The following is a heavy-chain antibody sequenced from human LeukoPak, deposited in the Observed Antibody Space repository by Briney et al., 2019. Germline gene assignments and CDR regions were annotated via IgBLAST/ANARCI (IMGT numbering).Heavy chain of an antibody. Sequence: ASVKVSCKVSGYTLTELSMHWVRQAPGKGLEWMGGFDPGDGETIYAQKFQGRVTMTEDTSTDTAYMELSSLRSEDTAVYYCATGLSDSSSSPFDYWGQGTLVTVSS. CDR1: GYTLTELS. V-gene: IGHV1-24*01. CDR2: FDPGDGET. CDR3: ATGLSDSSSSPFDY. D-gene: IGHD6-6*01. J-gene: IGHJ4*02.